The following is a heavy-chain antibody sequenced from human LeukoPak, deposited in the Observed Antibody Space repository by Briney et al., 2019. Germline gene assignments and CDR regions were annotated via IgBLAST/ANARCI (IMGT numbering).Heavy chain of an antibody. CDR2: LNPNSGNT. J-gene: IGHJ6*03. CDR3: ARRGQQPYYYYMDV. Sequence: ASVKVSCKASGYAFTSYDIYWVRPAPGQGLGWMGGLNPNSGNTGYAHTFQGRVTMTRNTSMSTAYMELNILRSEDTAVYYCARRGQQPYYYYMDVWGKGTTLTISS. V-gene: IGHV1-8*01. D-gene: IGHD6-13*01. CDR1: GYAFTSYD.